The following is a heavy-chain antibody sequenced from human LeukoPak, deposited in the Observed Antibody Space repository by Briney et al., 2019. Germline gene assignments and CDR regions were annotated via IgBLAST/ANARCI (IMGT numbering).Heavy chain of an antibody. D-gene: IGHD2-15*01. CDR3: AKSYCSGGSCDTYYFDH. J-gene: IGHJ4*02. CDR1: GFTFSSYW. V-gene: IGHV3-33*06. Sequence: GGSLRLSCAASGFTFSSYWMHWVRQAPGKGLEWVAIIWYDGSSEYYANSVKGRFTISRDNSKNTLYLQMNSLRAEDTAVYYCAKSYCSGGSCDTYYFDHWGQGTLVTVSS. CDR2: IWYDGSSE.